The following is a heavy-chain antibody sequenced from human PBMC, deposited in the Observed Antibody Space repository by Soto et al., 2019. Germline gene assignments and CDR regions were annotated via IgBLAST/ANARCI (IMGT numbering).Heavy chain of an antibody. CDR3: AKDMGSHDGDQTYYYYYGMDV. CDR2: ISWNSGSI. CDR1: GFTCDDFA. J-gene: IGHJ6*02. Sequence: PVGSLRLSCAAAGFTCDDFAMRWVRQAPGKGLEWVSGISWNSGSIGYADSVKGRFTISRDNAKNSLYLQMNSLRAEDTALYYCAKDMGSHDGDQTYYYYYGMDVWGQGTTVTVSS. V-gene: IGHV3-9*01. D-gene: IGHD4-17*01.